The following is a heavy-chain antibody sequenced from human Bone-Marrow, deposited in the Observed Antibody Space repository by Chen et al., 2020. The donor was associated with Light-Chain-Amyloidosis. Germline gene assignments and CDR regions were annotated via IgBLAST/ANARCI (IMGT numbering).Heavy chain of an antibody. CDR2: IRDSGDNT. V-gene: IGHV3-23*01. J-gene: IGHJ1*01. Sequence: LSCAASGFTFSNYAMSWVRQAPGKGLDWVSLIRDSGDNTYSADSVKGRFTIARXNSNNTXXXXXXXXXXXXXXVYYCVKDGGVGGRHLHHWGQGTLV. D-gene: IGHD3-10*02. CDR3: VKDGGVGGRHLHH. CDR1: GFTFSNYA.